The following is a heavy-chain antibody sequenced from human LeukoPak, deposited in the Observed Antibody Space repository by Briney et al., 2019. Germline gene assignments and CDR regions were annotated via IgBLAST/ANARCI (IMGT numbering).Heavy chain of an antibody. CDR2: ISDSSGST. CDR3: AKGARIAARLFDC. CDR1: GFTFSSYA. J-gene: IGHJ4*02. Sequence: GGSLRLSCAASGFTFSSYAMSWVRQAPGKGLEWVSVISDSSGSTYYADSVKGRFTISRDNSKNTLYLQMNSLRAEDTAVYYCAKGARIAARLFDCWGQGTLVTVSS. D-gene: IGHD6-6*01. V-gene: IGHV3-23*01.